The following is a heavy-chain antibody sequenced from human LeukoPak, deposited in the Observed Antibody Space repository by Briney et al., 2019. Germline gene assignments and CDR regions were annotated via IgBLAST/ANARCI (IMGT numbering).Heavy chain of an antibody. J-gene: IGHJ4*02. CDR2: INQDGSVK. V-gene: IGHV3-7*04. Sequence: GGSLRLSCAASGFIFSSYWMTWGRQAPGKGLEWVANINQDGSVKFYVDSVKGRFTLSRDNAKNSVYLQMNSLRDEDTAVYYCARDGHSTGSFDYWGQGTLVTVSS. CDR3: ARDGHSTGSFDY. CDR1: GFIFSSYW. D-gene: IGHD3-22*01.